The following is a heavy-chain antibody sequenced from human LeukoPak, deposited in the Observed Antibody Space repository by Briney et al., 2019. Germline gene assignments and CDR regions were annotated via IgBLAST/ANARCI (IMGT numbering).Heavy chain of an antibody. D-gene: IGHD1-26*01. J-gene: IGHJ3*02. V-gene: IGHV3-30-3*01. CDR1: GFTFSSYA. Sequence: GGSLRLSCAASGFTFSSYAMHGVRQAPGKGLEGVAVISYDGSNKYYADSVKGRFTIYRDNSKNTLYLQMNSLRAEDTAVYYCARIVGATGTFDIWGQGTMVTVSS. CDR3: ARIVGATGTFDI. CDR2: ISYDGSNK.